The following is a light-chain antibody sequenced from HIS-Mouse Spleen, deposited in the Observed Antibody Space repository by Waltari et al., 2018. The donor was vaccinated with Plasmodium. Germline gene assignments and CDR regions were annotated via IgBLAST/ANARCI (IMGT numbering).Light chain of an antibody. CDR1: QSVSSSY. Sequence: IVLTQPPRTLSLSTGERATLSCRASQSVSSSYLAWYQQKPGQAPRRLIYGASSRATGIPDRFSGSGSGTDFTLTISRLEPEDFAVYYCQQYGSSPYTFGQGTKLEIK. V-gene: IGKV3-20*01. CDR2: GAS. J-gene: IGKJ2*01. CDR3: QQYGSSPYT.